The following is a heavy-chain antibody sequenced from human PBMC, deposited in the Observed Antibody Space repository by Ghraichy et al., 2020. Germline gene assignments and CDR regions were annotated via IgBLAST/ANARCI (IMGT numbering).Heavy chain of an antibody. CDR2: IYYSGST. CDR3: ARHGVSSSWYPPTVGPWLIDY. V-gene: IGHV4-39*01. Sequence: SETLSLTCTVSGGSISSSSYYWGWIRQPPGKGLEWIGSIYYSGSTYYNPSLKSRVTISVDTSKNQFSLKLSSVTAADTAVYYCARHGVSSSWYPPTVGPWLIDYWGQGTLVTVSS. CDR1: GGSISSSSYY. D-gene: IGHD6-13*01. J-gene: IGHJ4*02.